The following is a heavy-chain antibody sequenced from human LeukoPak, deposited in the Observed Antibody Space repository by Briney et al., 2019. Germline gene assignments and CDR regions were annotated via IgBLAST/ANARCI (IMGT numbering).Heavy chain of an antibody. CDR3: ARDRDPHYCSSASCPPD. V-gene: IGHV3-21*01. J-gene: IGHJ3*01. Sequence: PGGSLRLSCAASGFTFSSYSMNWVRQAPGKGLEWVSSISSSSSYIYYADSVKGRFTISRDNAKNSLYLQMNSLRAEDTAVYYCARDRDPHYCSSASCPPDWGQGTMVTVSS. CDR2: ISSSSSYI. D-gene: IGHD2-2*01. CDR1: GFTFSSYS.